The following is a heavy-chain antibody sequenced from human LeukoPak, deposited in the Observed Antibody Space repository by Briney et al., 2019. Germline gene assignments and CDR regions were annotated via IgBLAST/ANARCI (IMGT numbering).Heavy chain of an antibody. Sequence: PGGSLRLSCAASGFTFSSYAMSWVRQAPGKGLEWVSSISSSSSYIYYADSVKGRFTISRDNAKNSLYLQMNSLRAEDTAVYYCARGTPRGYDFWSGYYHARWGLLDYWGQGTLVTVSS. CDR1: GFTFSSYA. V-gene: IGHV3-21*01. CDR3: ARGTPRGYDFWSGYYHARWGLLDY. CDR2: ISSSSSYI. J-gene: IGHJ4*02. D-gene: IGHD3-3*01.